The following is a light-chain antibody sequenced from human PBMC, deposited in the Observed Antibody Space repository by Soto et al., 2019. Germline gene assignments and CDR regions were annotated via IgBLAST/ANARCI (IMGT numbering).Light chain of an antibody. CDR2: EVS. CDR1: SSDIGNYNY. CDR3: SSYTSTSSYV. V-gene: IGLV2-14*01. Sequence: QSALTQPASVSGSPGQSITISCTGTSSDIGNYNYVSWYQQYPGKAPKLMISEVSNRPSGVSNRFSGSKSGNTASLTISGLQPEDEADYYCSSYTSTSSYVFGGGTKVTVL. J-gene: IGLJ1*01.